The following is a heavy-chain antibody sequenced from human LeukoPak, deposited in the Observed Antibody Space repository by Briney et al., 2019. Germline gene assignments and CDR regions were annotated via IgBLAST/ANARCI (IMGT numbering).Heavy chain of an antibody. CDR3: ARELFWQQLTPNWFDP. V-gene: IGHV4-39*07. D-gene: IGHD6-13*01. CDR2: IYYSGST. J-gene: IGHJ5*02. CDR1: GGSISSSNFY. Sequence: SETLSLTCTVSGGSISSSNFYWGWIRQPPGKGLEWIGSIYYSGSTYYNPSLKSRVTISVDTSKNQFSLKLSSVTAADTAVYYCARELFWQQLTPNWFDPWGQGTLVTVSS.